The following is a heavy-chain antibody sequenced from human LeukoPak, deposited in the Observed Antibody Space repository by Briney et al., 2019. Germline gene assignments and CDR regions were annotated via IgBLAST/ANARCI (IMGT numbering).Heavy chain of an antibody. Sequence: GGSLRLSCAASGFTFSSYDMHWVRQAPGKGLEWVAIIWYDGSDKYYADSVKGRFTISRDNSKNTLYLQMNSLRAEDTAVYYCATKSYYFHYLGQGTLVAVSS. CDR1: GFTFSSYD. CDR3: ATKSYYFHY. CDR2: IWYDGSDK. V-gene: IGHV3-33*01. J-gene: IGHJ4*02.